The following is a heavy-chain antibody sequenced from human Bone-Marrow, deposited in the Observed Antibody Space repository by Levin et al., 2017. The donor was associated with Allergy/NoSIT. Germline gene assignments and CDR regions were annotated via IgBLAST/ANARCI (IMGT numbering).Heavy chain of an antibody. CDR3: ASPLPYCSSTYCSHFDS. V-gene: IGHV1-24*01. CDR2: FDPDGGET. D-gene: IGHD2-2*01. Sequence: PPASVKVSCKVSGYTLSDLSINWVRLAPGKGLEWMGGFDPDGGETIYTQRFQGRVTTTEDTSTDTAYMELSSLTSDDTAVYFCASPLPYCSSTYCSHFDSWGQGTRVTVPS. CDR1: GYTLSDLS. J-gene: IGHJ4*02.